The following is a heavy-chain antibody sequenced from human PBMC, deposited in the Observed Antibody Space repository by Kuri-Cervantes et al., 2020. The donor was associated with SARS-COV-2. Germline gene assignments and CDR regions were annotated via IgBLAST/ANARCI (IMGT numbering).Heavy chain of an antibody. J-gene: IGHJ4*02. CDR1: GFTFDDYA. CDR3: ARIVTPGVGVTPH. CDR2: INPDGSYT. V-gene: IGHV3-74*01. Sequence: GESLKISCAASGFTFDDYAMHWVQQAPGKGLEWVSRINPDGSYTNNADSVKGRPTITSDNARNTLYLQMNSLGAEYTAVYYCARIVTPGVGVTPHWGQGTLVTVSS. D-gene: IGHD1-26*01.